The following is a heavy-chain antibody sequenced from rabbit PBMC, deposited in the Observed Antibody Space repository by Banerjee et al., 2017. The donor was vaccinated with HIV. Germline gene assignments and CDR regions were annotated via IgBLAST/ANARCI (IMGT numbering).Heavy chain of an antibody. CDR1: GFSFISSYY. Sequence: QEQLVESGGDLVKPGASLTLTCTASGFSFISSYYMCWVRQAPGKGLEWIACIYGGSSGSTYYASWAKGRFTISKTSSTTVTLQMTSLTAADTATYFCARYSYDYVDAFNLWGPGTLVTVS. V-gene: IGHV1S45*01. J-gene: IGHJ4*01. D-gene: IGHD6-1*01. CDR2: IYGGSSGST. CDR3: ARYSYDYVDAFNL.